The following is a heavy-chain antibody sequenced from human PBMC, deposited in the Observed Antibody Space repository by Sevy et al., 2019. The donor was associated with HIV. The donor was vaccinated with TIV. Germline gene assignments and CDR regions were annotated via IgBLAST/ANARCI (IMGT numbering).Heavy chain of an antibody. CDR3: ARAIRYFDWLLYEDLHLHYYYYMDV. CDR2: IKQDGSEK. Sequence: GGCLRLSCAASGFTFSSYWMSWVRQAPGKGLEWVANIKQDGSEKYYVDSVKGRFTISRDNAKNSLYLQMNSLGAEDTAVYYCARAIRYFDWLLYEDLHLHYYYYMDVWGKGTMVTVSS. J-gene: IGHJ6*03. V-gene: IGHV3-7*03. D-gene: IGHD3-9*01. CDR1: GFTFSSYW.